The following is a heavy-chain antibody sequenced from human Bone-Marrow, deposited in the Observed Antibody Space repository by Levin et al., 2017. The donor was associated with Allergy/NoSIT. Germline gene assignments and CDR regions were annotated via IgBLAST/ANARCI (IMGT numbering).Heavy chain of an antibody. D-gene: IGHD1-1*01. J-gene: IGHJ3*02. Sequence: GESLKISCAASGFPFSSSWMSWVRQAPGKGLEWVANIKQDGSEKHLVDSVKGRFSISRDNAKNSLYLQMNSLRAEDTAVYYCAREKTGPRGGFDIWGQGTLVTVSS. CDR3: AREKTGPRGGFDI. CDR1: GFPFSSSW. CDR2: IKQDGSEK. V-gene: IGHV3-7*01.